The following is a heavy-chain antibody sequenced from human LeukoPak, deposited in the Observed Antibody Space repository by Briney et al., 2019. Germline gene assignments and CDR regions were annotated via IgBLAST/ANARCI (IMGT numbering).Heavy chain of an antibody. CDR3: AKDPSYGFFGY. V-gene: IGHV3-30*18. J-gene: IGHJ4*02. D-gene: IGHD3-10*01. Sequence: PGRSLRLSCAASGFTFSSYGMHWVRQAPGKGLEWVAVISYDGSNKYYADSVKGRFTISRDNSKNTLYLQMNSLRAEDTAVYYCAKDPSYGFFGYWGQGTLITVSS. CDR2: ISYDGSNK. CDR1: GFTFSSYG.